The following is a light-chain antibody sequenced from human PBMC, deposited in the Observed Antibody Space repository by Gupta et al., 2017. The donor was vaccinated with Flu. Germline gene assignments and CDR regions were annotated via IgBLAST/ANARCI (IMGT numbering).Light chain of an antibody. CDR3: ATWSDSLNAYV. V-gene: IGLV1-44*01. Sequence: QSVLTQPPSASGTPGPRVTMSCSGGSSNIGVSTFNWYRHLPGSAPKLLIYNNNQRPSGAPDRFSGSKSGTSASLVISGLQSEDEADYYCATWSDSLNAYVFGTGTKVTVL. J-gene: IGLJ1*01. CDR1: SSNIGVST. CDR2: NNN.